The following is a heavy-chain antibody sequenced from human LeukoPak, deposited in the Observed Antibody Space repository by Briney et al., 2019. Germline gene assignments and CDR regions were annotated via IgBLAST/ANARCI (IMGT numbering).Heavy chain of an antibody. V-gene: IGHV3-30*03. Sequence: GRSLRLSCAASGFTFSSYGMHWVRQAPGKGLEWVAVISYDGSNKYYADSVKGRFTISRDNSKNTLYLQMNSLRAEDTAVYYCARGLPDYWGQGTLVTVSS. CDR1: GFTFSSYG. J-gene: IGHJ4*02. CDR3: ARGLPDY. CDR2: ISYDGSNK.